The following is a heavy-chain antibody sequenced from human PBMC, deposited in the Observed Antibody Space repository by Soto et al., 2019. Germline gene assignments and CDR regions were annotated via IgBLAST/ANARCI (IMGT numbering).Heavy chain of an antibody. CDR3: AKGAVPYNRKWDAFAH. CDR2: IGGVGTDR. D-gene: IGHD1-20*01. Sequence: DVQLLESGGGLVQPGGSLRLSCAASGFTFSDYAMTWVRQAPGKGPEWVSSIGGVGTDRYYADSVKGRFTISRDNSKNQLFLQISGVRSVDTAAYYWAKGAVPYNRKWDAFAHWGQGTLVTVSS. V-gene: IGHV3-23*01. J-gene: IGHJ5*02. CDR1: GFTFSDYA.